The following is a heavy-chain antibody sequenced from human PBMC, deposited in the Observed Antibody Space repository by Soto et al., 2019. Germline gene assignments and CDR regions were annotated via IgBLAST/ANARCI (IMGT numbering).Heavy chain of an antibody. CDR2: IIPIFGTA. CDR3: ARVSDQLVPFFFYGIDV. V-gene: IGHV1-69*13. CDR1: GGTFSSYA. Sequence: SVKVSCKASGGTFSSYAISWVRQAPGQGLEWMGGIIPIFGTANYAQKFQGRVTTTADESTSTAYMELSSRRSEATAVNYCARVSDQLVPFFFYGIDVWGQGTTVTVPS. D-gene: IGHD6-13*01. J-gene: IGHJ6*02.